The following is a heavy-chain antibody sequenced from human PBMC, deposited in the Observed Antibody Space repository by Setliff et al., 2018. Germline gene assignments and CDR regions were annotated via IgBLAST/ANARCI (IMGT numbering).Heavy chain of an antibody. D-gene: IGHD1-26*01. V-gene: IGHV1-18*01. CDR1: GYTFRSYA. CDR2: ISTYTGKT. CDR3: ARDSHQWDPLYFDS. J-gene: IGHJ4*02. Sequence: ASVKVSCKASGYTFRSYAMNWVRQAPGQRLEWMGMISTYTGKTTYAQKFQGRVTMTTDTSTGTGYMELRSLRSDDTAVYYCARDSHQWDPLYFDSWGQGTLVTVSS.